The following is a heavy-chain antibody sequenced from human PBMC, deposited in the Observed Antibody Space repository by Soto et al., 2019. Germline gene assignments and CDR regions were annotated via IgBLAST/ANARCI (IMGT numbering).Heavy chain of an antibody. J-gene: IGHJ5*02. V-gene: IGHV1-2*02. CDR3: ARDGGHSSYGVDP. Sequence: QVQLVQSGAEVKKPGASVKVSCKASGYTFTGYYMHWVRQALGQGLEWMGWINPNSGDTNYAQKFQGRVTMTRDTSISTAYMELSRLRSDDTAVYYCARDGGHSSYGVDPWGQGTLVTVSS. D-gene: IGHD5-18*01. CDR1: GYTFTGYY. CDR2: INPNSGDT.